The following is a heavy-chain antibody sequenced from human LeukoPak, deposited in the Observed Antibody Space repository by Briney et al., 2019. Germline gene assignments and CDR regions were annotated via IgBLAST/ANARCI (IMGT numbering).Heavy chain of an antibody. J-gene: IGHJ4*02. CDR1: GLYFSNAW. Sequence: AGGSLRLSCTASGLYFSNAWMNWVRQAPGKGLEWVGRIKSKADGETIDYAAPVKGRFTFSRDDSKNMLYLQMNSLKSEDTAVYYCSTLTSRGLSDSWGQGTLVTVSS. V-gene: IGHV3-15*07. CDR2: IKSKADGETI. CDR3: STLTSRGLSDS. D-gene: IGHD1-20*01.